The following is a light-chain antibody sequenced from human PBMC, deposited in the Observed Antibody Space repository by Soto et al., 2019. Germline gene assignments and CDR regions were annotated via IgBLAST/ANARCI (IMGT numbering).Light chain of an antibody. V-gene: IGKV1-5*01. CDR3: QQYHSYWT. CDR1: QSIRSR. CDR2: DAS. Sequence: DIQMTQSPSTLSASVGERVTITCRASQSIRSRLAWFQQKPGKAPKLLIYDASSLESGVPQRFSGSGSGTEFTLTISSLQTDDFSTYYCQQYHSYWTFGQGTKVEI. J-gene: IGKJ1*01.